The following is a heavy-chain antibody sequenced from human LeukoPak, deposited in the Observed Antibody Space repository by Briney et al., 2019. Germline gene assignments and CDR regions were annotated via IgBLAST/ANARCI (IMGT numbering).Heavy chain of an antibody. Sequence: PSETLSLTCTVSGGSISSGGYWWSWIRQHPGKGPEWIGYIYYSGSTYYNPSLKSRLTMSVDTSKNQFSLKLSSATAADTAVYYCARAVLTASGYVWHFDLWGRGTLVTVSS. J-gene: IGHJ2*01. CDR1: GGSISSGGYW. CDR3: ARAVLTASGYVWHFDL. D-gene: IGHD3-3*01. V-gene: IGHV4-31*03. CDR2: IYYSGST.